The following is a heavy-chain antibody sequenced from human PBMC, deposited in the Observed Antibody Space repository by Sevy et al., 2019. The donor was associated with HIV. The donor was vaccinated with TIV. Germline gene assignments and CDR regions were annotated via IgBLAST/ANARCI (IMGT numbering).Heavy chain of an antibody. J-gene: IGHJ4*02. CDR3: VRTAGLTGSYEY. V-gene: IGHV3-30-3*01. CDR1: GFTFTNFP. D-gene: IGHD3-9*01. Sequence: GGSLRLSCAASGFTFTNFPMHWVRQAPGRGLEWVAIISFNGNHEFYADSAKGRFTISRDNSKSTLYLQMNSLRREDTAVYYCVRTAGLTGSYEYWGQGTQVTVSS. CDR2: ISFNGNHE.